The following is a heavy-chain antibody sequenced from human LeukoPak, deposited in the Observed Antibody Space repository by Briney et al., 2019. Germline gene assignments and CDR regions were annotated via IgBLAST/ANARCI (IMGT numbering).Heavy chain of an antibody. CDR3: ARDLSAMIVVVPDAFGI. V-gene: IGHV1-18*01. CDR2: ISAYNGNT. Sequence: ASVKVSCKASGCTFTSYGISWVRQAPGQGLEWMGWISAYNGNTNYAQKLQGRVTMTTDTSTSTAYMELRSLRSDDTAVYYCARDLSAMIVVVPDAFGIWGQGTMVTVSS. J-gene: IGHJ3*02. D-gene: IGHD3-22*01. CDR1: GCTFTSYG.